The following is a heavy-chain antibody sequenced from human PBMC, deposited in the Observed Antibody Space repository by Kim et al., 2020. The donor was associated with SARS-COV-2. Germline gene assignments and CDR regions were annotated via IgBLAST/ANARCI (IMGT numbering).Heavy chain of an antibody. J-gene: IGHJ3*02. Sequence: SRVTMSVDTSKNQFSLKLSSVTAADTAVYYCARGGLSRIQWLVQHDAFDIWGQGTMVTVSS. CDR3: ARGGLSRIQWLVQHDAFDI. D-gene: IGHD6-19*01. V-gene: IGHV4-4*06.